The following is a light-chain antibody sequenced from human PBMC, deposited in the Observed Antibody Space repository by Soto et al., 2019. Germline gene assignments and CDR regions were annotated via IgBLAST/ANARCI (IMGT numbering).Light chain of an antibody. CDR3: QQYNNWPIT. J-gene: IGKJ5*01. Sequence: DIVLRQSPATLSLSPGERATLSCRASQSVSSYLAWYQQKPGQAPRLLIYDASNRATGIPARFSGSGSGTDFTLTISSLEPEDFEVHYCQQYNNWPITFGQGTRLEIK. CDR2: DAS. V-gene: IGKV3-11*01. CDR1: QSVSSY.